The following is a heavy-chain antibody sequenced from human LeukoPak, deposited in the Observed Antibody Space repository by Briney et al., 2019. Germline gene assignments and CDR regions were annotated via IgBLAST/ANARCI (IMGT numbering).Heavy chain of an antibody. Sequence: SETLSLTCTVSGGSISSSSYYWGWIRQPPGKGLEWIGSIYYSGSTYYNPSLKSRVTISVDTSKNQFSLKLSSVTAADTAVYYCARQKPSSITIFGVVIRGPFDYWGQGTLVTVSS. D-gene: IGHD3-3*01. V-gene: IGHV4-39*01. CDR3: ARQKPSSITIFGVVIRGPFDY. CDR1: GGSISSSSYY. CDR2: IYYSGST. J-gene: IGHJ4*02.